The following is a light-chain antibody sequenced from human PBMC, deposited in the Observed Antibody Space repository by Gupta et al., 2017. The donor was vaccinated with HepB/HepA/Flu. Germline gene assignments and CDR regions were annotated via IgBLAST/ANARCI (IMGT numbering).Light chain of an antibody. CDR2: DES. CDR1: NIGSKS. V-gene: IGLV3-21*03. CDR3: KAWASSSDQMV. J-gene: IGLJ1*01. Sequence: SYVLTQPPSVSLAPGKTARITCGGNNIGSKSVHWYQQKPGQAPVLVVYDESDRPSGIPERFSGSNSGNTATLTISRVEAGDEADYYCKAWASSSDQMVFGTGTKVTVL.